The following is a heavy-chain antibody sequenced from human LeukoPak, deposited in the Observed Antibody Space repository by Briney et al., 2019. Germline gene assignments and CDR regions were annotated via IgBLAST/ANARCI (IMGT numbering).Heavy chain of an antibody. J-gene: IGHJ4*02. CDR1: GFTFSSYA. CDR3: AKDRKPDSGWDIDY. V-gene: IGHV3-23*01. D-gene: IGHD6-19*01. Sequence: GGSLRLSCAASGFTFSSYAMSWVRQAPGKGLEWVSGLYGSGDGIYYADSVKGRFTTSRDNSKNTVYLQMSSLTAEDTGIYYCAKDRKPDSGWDIDYWGQGTLVTVSS. CDR2: LYGSGDGI.